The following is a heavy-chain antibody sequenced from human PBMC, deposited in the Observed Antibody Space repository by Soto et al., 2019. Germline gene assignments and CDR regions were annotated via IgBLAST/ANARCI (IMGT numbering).Heavy chain of an antibody. V-gene: IGHV1-69*01. J-gene: IGHJ5*02. Sequence: VKVSCKASGGTFRSYAISWVRQAPGQGLEWIGGIIPIFGKANYAQKFKGRVTITADESTSTAYMELSSLRSEDTAVYYCARLYCISTSCYPNWFDPWGQGTLVTVSS. D-gene: IGHD2-2*01. CDR2: IIPIFGKA. CDR1: GGTFRSYA. CDR3: ARLYCISTSCYPNWFDP.